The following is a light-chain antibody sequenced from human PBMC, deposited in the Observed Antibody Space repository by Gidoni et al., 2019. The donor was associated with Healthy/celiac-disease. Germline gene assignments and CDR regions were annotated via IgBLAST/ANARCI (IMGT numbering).Light chain of an antibody. J-gene: IGKJ2*01. CDR2: GGS. CDR1: QIVSSIY. Sequence: EMVLTQSPGTLSVSPGERATLSCRVSQIVSSIYLAWYQQKPGQSPRHLIYGGSSRATGIPDRSSGSGSGTYFTLTISILDPEEFEVYYWQHYGCSPYTCGHGTKLEIK. V-gene: IGKV3-20*01. CDR3: QHYGCSPYT.